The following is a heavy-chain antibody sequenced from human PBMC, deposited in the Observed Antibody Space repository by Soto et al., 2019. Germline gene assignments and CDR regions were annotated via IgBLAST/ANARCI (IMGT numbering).Heavy chain of an antibody. D-gene: IGHD3-3*01. CDR1: GFTFSSYA. J-gene: IGHJ6*02. V-gene: IGHV3-23*01. CDR2: ISGSGGST. Sequence: GGSLRLSCAASGFTFSSYAMSWVRQAPGKGLEWVSAISGSGGSTYYADSVKGRFTISRDNSKNTLYLQMNSLRAEDTAVYYCAKDLISWLRFLEWDPDEPKDVWGQGTTVTVSS. CDR3: AKDLISWLRFLEWDPDEPKDV.